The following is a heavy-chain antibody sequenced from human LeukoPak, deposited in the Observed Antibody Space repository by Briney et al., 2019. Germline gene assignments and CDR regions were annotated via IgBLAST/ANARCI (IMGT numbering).Heavy chain of an antibody. CDR3: ARGGITMVRGGPRMDV. J-gene: IGHJ6*02. Sequence: PGGSLRLSCAASGFVLSNYEMNWVRPAPGRGLEWVSYISSSGSTIFYADSVKGRFTISRDNAKNSLYLQMNSLRDEDTAVYYCARGGITMVRGGPRMDVWGQGTTVTVSS. CDR1: GFVLSNYE. V-gene: IGHV3-48*03. CDR2: ISSSGSTI. D-gene: IGHD3-10*01.